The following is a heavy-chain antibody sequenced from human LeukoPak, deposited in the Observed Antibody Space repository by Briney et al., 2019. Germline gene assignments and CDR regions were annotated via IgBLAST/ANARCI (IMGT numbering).Heavy chain of an antibody. CDR3: ARQDYSGNPIFDY. J-gene: IGHJ4*02. D-gene: IGHD4-23*01. CDR2: INPGDSDM. Sequence: GESLKISCKVSGYIFSTYWIGWVRQMPGKGLEWMGIINPGDSDMRYSPSFDGQVTFSVDKSISTAYLQWSTLKASDTAMYYCARQDYSGNPIFDYWGQGTLVTVSS. V-gene: IGHV5-51*01. CDR1: GYIFSTYW.